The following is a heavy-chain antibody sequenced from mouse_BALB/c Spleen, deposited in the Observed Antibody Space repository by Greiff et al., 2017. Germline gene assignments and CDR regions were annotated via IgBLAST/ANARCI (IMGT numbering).Heavy chain of an antibody. Sequence: EVQRVESGGGLVQPGGSRKLSCAASGFTFSSFGMHWVRQAPEKGLEWVAYISSGSSTIYYADTVKGRFTISRDNPKNTLFLQMTSLRSEDTAMYYCARGGLRHAMDYWGQGTSVTVSS. CDR2: ISSGSSTI. J-gene: IGHJ4*01. CDR3: ARGGLRHAMDY. CDR1: GFTFSSFG. V-gene: IGHV5-17*02. D-gene: IGHD2-4*01.